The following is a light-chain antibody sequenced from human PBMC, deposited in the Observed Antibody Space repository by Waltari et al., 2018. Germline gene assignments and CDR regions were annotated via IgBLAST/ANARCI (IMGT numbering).Light chain of an antibody. CDR3: SAWDDSLNAWV. V-gene: IGLV1-44*01. CDR2: YNK. Sequence: QSVLTQPPSVSGTPGQRVTISCPGTSSNIGRYAVNWYQQFPGTAPQLLIYYNKQRPAGGPDRFPGSKSGTSAALAISGRQSADEAEYNCSAWDDSLNAWVFGGGTRLTVL. J-gene: IGLJ3*02. CDR1: SSNIGRYA.